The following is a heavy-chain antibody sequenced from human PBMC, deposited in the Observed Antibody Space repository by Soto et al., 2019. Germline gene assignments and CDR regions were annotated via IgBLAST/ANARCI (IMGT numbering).Heavy chain of an antibody. CDR3: ARLSGVHNTVPFCLCYFDH. CDR1: GYTFTGNY. Sequence: QVLLVQSGAEVKQPGASVKISCKASGYTFTGNYIHWMRQAPGQGLEWVGIINPIGGSTSYAQKFQGRVVMTSDTSTSTVYVELSSLRSESTAIYFCARLSGVHNTVPFCLCYFDHWGQGTPLTVSS. CDR2: INPIGGST. D-gene: IGHD3-3*01. V-gene: IGHV1-46*01. J-gene: IGHJ4*02.